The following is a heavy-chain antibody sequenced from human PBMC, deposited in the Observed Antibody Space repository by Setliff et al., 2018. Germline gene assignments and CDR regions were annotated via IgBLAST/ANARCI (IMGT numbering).Heavy chain of an antibody. CDR1: GYTFRNYA. Sequence: ASVKVSCKASGYTFRNYAFAWVRQAPGQGLEWVGWISVYNGDTNYAKNLQGRVTMTIDTSTSTAYMELRSLRSDDTAVYYCARYNVLATAHDFWGRGTLVTVSS. D-gene: IGHD2-8*02. V-gene: IGHV1-18*01. CDR3: ARYNVLATAHDF. CDR2: ISVYNGDT. J-gene: IGHJ4*02.